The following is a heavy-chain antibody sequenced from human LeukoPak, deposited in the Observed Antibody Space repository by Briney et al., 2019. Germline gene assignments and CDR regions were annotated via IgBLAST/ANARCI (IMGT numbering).Heavy chain of an antibody. V-gene: IGHV3-23*01. D-gene: IGHD3-10*02. J-gene: IGHJ6*04. CDR1: GFTFSKHS. CDR3: AELGITMIGGV. CDR2: VSPPGGGT. Sequence: GGTLRLSCGASGFTFSKHSMNWVRQAPGKGLEWLSGVSPPGGGTYYADSVKGRFTISRDNAKNSLYLQMNSLRAEETAVYYCAELGITMIGGVWGKGTTVTISS.